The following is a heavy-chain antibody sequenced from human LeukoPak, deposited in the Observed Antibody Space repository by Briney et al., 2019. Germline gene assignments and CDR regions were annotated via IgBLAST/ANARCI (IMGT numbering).Heavy chain of an antibody. CDR3: ARDTAYDFWSGYRGGWFDP. CDR1: GGSISSGDYY. V-gene: IGHV4-30-4*01. Sequence: SQTLSLTCTVSGGSISSGDYYWSWIRQPPGKGLEWIGYIYYSGSTYYNPSLKSRVTISVDTSKNQFSLKLSSVTAADTAVYYCARDTAYDFWSGYRGGWFDPWGQGTLVTVSS. D-gene: IGHD3-3*01. CDR2: IYYSGST. J-gene: IGHJ5*02.